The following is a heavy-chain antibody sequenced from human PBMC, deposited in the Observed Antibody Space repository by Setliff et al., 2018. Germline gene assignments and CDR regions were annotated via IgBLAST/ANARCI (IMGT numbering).Heavy chain of an antibody. CDR3: ARVFCRRSCLVESYMDV. J-gene: IGHJ6*03. Sequence: GGSLRLSCTASGFSFSDAWMNWVRLVPGKGLEWVGRIKRRSDGATIDYAAPMKGRLTISREDSEDTLYLQMNSLKTEDTAVYFCARVFCRRSCLVESYMDVWGTGTTVTVSS. CDR2: IKRRSDGATI. V-gene: IGHV3-15*07. D-gene: IGHD3-16*01. CDR1: GFSFSDAW.